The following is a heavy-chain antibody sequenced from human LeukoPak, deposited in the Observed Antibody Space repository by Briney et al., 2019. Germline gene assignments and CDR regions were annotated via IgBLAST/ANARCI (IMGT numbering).Heavy chain of an antibody. V-gene: IGHV3-30*02. J-gene: IGHJ4*02. CDR2: IRSDGSNK. CDR3: AKVMDRDIVATIRLGSQYYFDY. D-gene: IGHD5-12*01. Sequence: TGGSLRLSCPASGFTFSSYGMHWVHQAPGKGLEWVAFIRSDGSNKYYADSVKGRFTISRDNSKNTLYLQLNSLRAEDTAVYYCAKVMDRDIVATIRLGSQYYFDYWGQGTLVTVSS. CDR1: GFTFSSYG.